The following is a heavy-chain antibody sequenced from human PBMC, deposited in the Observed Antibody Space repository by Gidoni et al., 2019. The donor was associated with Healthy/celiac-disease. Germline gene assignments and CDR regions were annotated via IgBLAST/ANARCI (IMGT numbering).Heavy chain of an antibody. Sequence: EVQLVASGGGWVQPGGSLRLSCAASGSTFSSHWMSWVRQAPGKGLEWVANIKQDGSEKYYVDSVKGRFTISRDNAKNSLYLQMNSLRAEDTAVYYCARDGYSSSCFDYWGQGTLVTVSS. V-gene: IGHV3-7*01. J-gene: IGHJ4*02. CDR3: ARDGYSSSCFDY. CDR2: IKQDGSEK. D-gene: IGHD6-13*01. CDR1: GSTFSSHW.